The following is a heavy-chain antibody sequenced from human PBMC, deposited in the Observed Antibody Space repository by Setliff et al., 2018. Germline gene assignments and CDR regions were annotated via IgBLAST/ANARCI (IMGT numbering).Heavy chain of an antibody. V-gene: IGHV3-21*05. J-gene: IGHJ4*02. CDR2: ISSSSSVK. Sequence: GGSLRLSCAASGFTFSSNSMNWVRQAPGKGLEWVSYISSSSSVKYYADSVQGRFTISRDNAKNSLYLQMNSLRAEDTAVYYCARDSDYSYFDHWGQGTLVTVSS. CDR1: GFTFSSNS. D-gene: IGHD3-16*01. CDR3: ARDSDYSYFDH.